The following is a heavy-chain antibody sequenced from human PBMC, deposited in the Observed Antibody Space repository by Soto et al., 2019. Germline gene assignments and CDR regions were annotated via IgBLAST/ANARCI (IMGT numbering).Heavy chain of an antibody. CDR3: TAADPYYYYGMDV. J-gene: IGHJ6*02. V-gene: IGHV4-59*01. CDR2: IYYSGST. Sequence: ETLSLTCTVSGGSISSYYWSWIRQPPGKGLEWIGYIYYSGSTNYNPSLKSRVTISVETSKNQFSLKLSSVTAADTAVYYCTAADPYYYYGMDVWGQGTTVTVSS. CDR1: GGSISSYY. D-gene: IGHD6-13*01.